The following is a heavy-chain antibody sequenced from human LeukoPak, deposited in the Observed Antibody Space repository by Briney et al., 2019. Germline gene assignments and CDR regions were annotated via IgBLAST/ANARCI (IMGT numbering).Heavy chain of an antibody. J-gene: IGHJ6*02. CDR1: GGSISSYY. D-gene: IGHD6-13*01. V-gene: IGHV4-59*12. CDR2: IYHSGST. CDR3: ARQYSSSWNGYYYYYGMDV. Sequence: SETLSLTCTVSGGSISSYYWSWIRQPPGKGLEWIGEIYHSGSTNYNPSLKSRVTISVDKSKNQFSLKLSSVTAADTAVYYCARQYSSSWNGYYYYYGMDVWGQGTTVTVSS.